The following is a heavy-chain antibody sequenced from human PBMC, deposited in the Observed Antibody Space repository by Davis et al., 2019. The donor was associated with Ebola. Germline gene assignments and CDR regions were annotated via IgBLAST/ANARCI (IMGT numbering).Heavy chain of an antibody. CDR3: ARTTLTSISDAGLGYNFFAP. D-gene: IGHD2-21*02. V-gene: IGHV4-34*01. Sequence: MPSETLSLTCTIYGGSFSGYYWSWIRQPPGKGLEWLGDVCHSGYSNYNPSLKSRVTMSVDMSKNQFSLTLTSVSAADTAVYYCARTTLTSISDAGLGYNFFAPWGQGTLVTVSS. J-gene: IGHJ5*02. CDR2: VCHSGYS. CDR1: GGSFSGYY.